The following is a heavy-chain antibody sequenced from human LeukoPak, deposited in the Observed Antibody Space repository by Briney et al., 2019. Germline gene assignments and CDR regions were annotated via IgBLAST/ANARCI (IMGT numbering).Heavy chain of an antibody. Sequence: GGSLRLSCAASGFTFSSYSMNWVRQAPGKGLEWVSSISSSSSYIYYADSVKGRFTISRDNAKNSLYLQMNSLRAEDTAVYYCARGVSYVWGSYRTDAFDIWGQGTLLTVSS. J-gene: IGHJ3*02. CDR1: GFTFSSYS. CDR2: ISSSSSYI. V-gene: IGHV3-21*01. CDR3: ARGVSYVWGSYRTDAFDI. D-gene: IGHD3-16*02.